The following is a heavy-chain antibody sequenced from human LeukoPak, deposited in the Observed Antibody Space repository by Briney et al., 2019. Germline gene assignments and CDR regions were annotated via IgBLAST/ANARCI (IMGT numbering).Heavy chain of an antibody. D-gene: IGHD5-18*01. CDR2: ISYDGSNK. Sequence: GGSLRLSCAASGFTFSSYAMHWVRQAPGKGLEWVAVISYDGSNKYYADSVKGRFTISRDNSKNTLYLQMNSLRAEDTAVYYCAREFVDTASYYYAMDVWGQGTTVTVSS. CDR1: GFTFSSYA. V-gene: IGHV3-30-3*01. CDR3: AREFVDTASYYYAMDV. J-gene: IGHJ6*02.